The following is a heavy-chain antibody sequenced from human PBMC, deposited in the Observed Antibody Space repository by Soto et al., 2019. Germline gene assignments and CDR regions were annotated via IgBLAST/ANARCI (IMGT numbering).Heavy chain of an antibody. CDR2: ISSSGSTI. V-gene: IGHV3-48*03. J-gene: IGHJ6*02. CDR3: ASLSSGMDV. Sequence: GGSLRLSCAASGFTFSSYEMNWVRQAPGKGLEWVSYISSSGSTIYYADSVKGRFTISRDNAKNSLYLQMNSLRAEDTAVYYCASLSSGMDVWGQGTTVTVSS. CDR1: GFTFSSYE. D-gene: IGHD2-2*01.